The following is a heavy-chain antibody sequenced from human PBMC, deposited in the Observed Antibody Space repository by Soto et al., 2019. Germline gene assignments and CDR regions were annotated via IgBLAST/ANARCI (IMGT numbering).Heavy chain of an antibody. J-gene: IGHJ2*01. CDR3: ARGAGSGTSYAHWNFNL. D-gene: IGHD3-10*01. Sequence: EVQLVESGGGVVQPGASLRLSCAASGFIVSNIYMTWVRQAPGKGLEWVSIIYVGDGTDYADFVKGRFTSSRDNSKNTLYLKMSSLRVEDTAVYFCARGAGSGTSYAHWNFNLWGRGTLVTVSS. CDR2: IYVGDGT. CDR1: GFIVSNIY. V-gene: IGHV3-66*01.